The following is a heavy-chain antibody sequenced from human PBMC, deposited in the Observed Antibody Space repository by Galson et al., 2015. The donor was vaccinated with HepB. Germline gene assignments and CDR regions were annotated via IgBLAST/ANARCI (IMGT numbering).Heavy chain of an antibody. D-gene: IGHD3-10*01. CDR1: GYTFTSYY. CDR2: INPSGGST. V-gene: IGHV1-46*03. J-gene: IGHJ4*02. CDR3: ARGAITMVRGVILH. Sequence: QSGAEVKKPGESLKISCKASGYTFTSYYMHWVRQAPGQGLEWMGIINPSGGSTSYAQKFQGRVTMTGDTSTSTVYMELSSLRSEDTAVYYCARGAITMVRGVILHWGQGTLVTVSS.